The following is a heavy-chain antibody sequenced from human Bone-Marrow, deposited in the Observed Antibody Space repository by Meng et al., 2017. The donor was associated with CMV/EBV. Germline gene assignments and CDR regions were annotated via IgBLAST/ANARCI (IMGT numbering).Heavy chain of an antibody. J-gene: IGHJ3*02. CDR1: GFTFSSYW. CDR3: ARDLYCSSTSCYSDAFDI. D-gene: IGHD2-2*01. Sequence: GESLKISCAASGFTFSSYWMHWVRQAPGKGLEWVSSISSSSSYIYYADSVKGRFTISRDNVKNSLYLQMNSLRAEDTAVYYCARDLYCSSTSCYSDAFDIWGQRTMVTVSS. V-gene: IGHV3-21*01. CDR2: ISSSSSYI.